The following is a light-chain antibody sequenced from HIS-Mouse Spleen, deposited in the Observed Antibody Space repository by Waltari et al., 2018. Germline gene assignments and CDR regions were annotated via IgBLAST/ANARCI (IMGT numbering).Light chain of an antibody. J-gene: IGLJ3*02. Sequence: QSVLTQPPSASGTPGQRVTISCSGSSSNIGSTYVYWYQQLPGTAPKLLIYRNKQRPSGVPDRFAGTKSGTAAALAISGLRSEDEADYYWAAWDDSLSGPVFGGGTKLTVL. CDR2: RNK. CDR1: SSNIGSTY. CDR3: AAWDDSLSGPV. V-gene: IGLV1-47*01.